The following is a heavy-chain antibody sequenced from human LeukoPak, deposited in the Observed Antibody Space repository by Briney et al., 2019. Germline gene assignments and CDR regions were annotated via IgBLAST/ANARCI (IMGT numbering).Heavy chain of an antibody. CDR2: IYPGDSDT. Sequence: GESLKISCKGSGYSFTNFWIGWVRQMPGKGLEWMGIIYPGDSDTRYSPSFQGQVTISADKSISTAYLKWSSLKASDTAMYYCASRAVVVPAAAFDIWGQGTMVTVSS. V-gene: IGHV5-51*01. J-gene: IGHJ3*02. CDR3: ASRAVVVPAAAFDI. D-gene: IGHD2-2*01. CDR1: GYSFTNFW.